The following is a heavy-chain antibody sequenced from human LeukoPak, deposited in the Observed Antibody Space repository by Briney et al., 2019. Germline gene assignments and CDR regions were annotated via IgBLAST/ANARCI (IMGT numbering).Heavy chain of an antibody. CDR1: GGSVSNNNYY. V-gene: IGHV4-39*01. CDR3: ARVLAAAAHFDY. CDR2: LSYSGST. J-gene: IGHJ4*02. D-gene: IGHD6-13*01. Sequence: SETLSLTCTVSGGSVSNNNYYWGWIRQPPGKGLEWIGSLSYSGSTYYNPSLKSRVTISVDTSKNQFSLKVSSVTAADTAVYYCARVLAAAAHFDYWGQGTLVTVPS.